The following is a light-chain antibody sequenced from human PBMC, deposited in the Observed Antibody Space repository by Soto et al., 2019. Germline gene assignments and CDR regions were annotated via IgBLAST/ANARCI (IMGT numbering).Light chain of an antibody. V-gene: IGLV2-23*03. Sequence: QSALTQPASVSGSPGQSITISCTGTSSDVGSYNLVSWYQQHPGKAPKLMIYEGSERPSGVSNRFSGSKSGNTASLTISGLQAEDEADYYCCSYAGSSTFGVFGGGTKLTVL. J-gene: IGLJ3*02. CDR3: CSYAGSSTFGV. CDR1: SSDVGSYNL. CDR2: EGS.